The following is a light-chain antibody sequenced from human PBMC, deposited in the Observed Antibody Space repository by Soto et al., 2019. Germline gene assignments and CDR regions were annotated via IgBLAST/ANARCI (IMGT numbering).Light chain of an antibody. CDR2: DAS. CDR1: QSVSSY. V-gene: IGKV3-11*01. Sequence: EIVLTQSQATLSLSPGERATLSCRASQSVSSYLAWYQHKPGQAPRLLIYDASNRATAIPARFSGSGSGTDFTLTISSLEPEDFAVYYCQQRSNWPITFGPGTKVAIK. CDR3: QQRSNWPIT. J-gene: IGKJ3*01.